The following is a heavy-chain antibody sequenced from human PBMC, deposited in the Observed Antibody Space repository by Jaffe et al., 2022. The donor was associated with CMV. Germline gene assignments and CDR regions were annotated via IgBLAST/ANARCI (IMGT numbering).Heavy chain of an antibody. CDR1: GFTFGDYA. CDR3: AKAVGVVVPAASRWFDP. CDR2: ISSGGGST. J-gene: IGHJ5*01. Sequence: EVLLLESGGGLVQPGGSLRLSCAASGFTFGDYAMSWVRQAPGKGLEWVSTISSGGGSTYYADSVKGRFTVSRDSSRNTLYLQMNSLRAEDTAIYYCAKAVGVVVPAASRWFDPWGQGTLVVVSS. V-gene: IGHV3-23*01. D-gene: IGHD2-2*01.